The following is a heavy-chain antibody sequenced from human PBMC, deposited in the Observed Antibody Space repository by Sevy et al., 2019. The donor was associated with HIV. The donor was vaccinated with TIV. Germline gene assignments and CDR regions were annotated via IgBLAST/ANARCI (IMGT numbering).Heavy chain of an antibody. CDR3: ARDSVLSPRVFDS. D-gene: IGHD3-10*01. CDR2: IYYTGTT. Sequence: SETLSLTCTVSGGSMSSYFWSWIRQPSGKGLEWIGYIYYTGTTNYNPSLKSRLTMSLDTSKNRFSLKLTAVTAADTAVYYCARDSVLSPRVFDSWGQGTLVTVSS. CDR1: GGSMSSYF. J-gene: IGHJ4*02. V-gene: IGHV4-59*01.